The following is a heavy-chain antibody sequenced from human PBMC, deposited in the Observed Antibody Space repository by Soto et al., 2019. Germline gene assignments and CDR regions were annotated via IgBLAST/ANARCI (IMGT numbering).Heavy chain of an antibody. CDR1: GFTFSSYG. V-gene: IGHV3-30*18. Sequence: QVQLVESGGGVVQPGRSLRFSCAASGFTFSSYGMHWVRQAPGKGLEWVAVISYDGSNKYYADSVKGRFTISRDNSKNTLYLQMNSLRAEDTAVYYCAKIFLPVRKYDFWSGYTRGHYYYYGMDVWGQGTTVTVSS. D-gene: IGHD3-3*01. CDR2: ISYDGSNK. J-gene: IGHJ6*02. CDR3: AKIFLPVRKYDFWSGYTRGHYYYYGMDV.